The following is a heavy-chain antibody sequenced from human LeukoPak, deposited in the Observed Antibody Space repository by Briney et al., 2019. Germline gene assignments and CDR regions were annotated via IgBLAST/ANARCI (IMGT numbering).Heavy chain of an antibody. J-gene: IGHJ5*02. Sequence: GGSLRLSCAASGFAVSDSYMNWVRQAPGKGLEWVSVIYSCGSTYYADSVKGRFTISRDNSKNTLYLQMNSLRAEDTAVYYCARDSTIFGVVTGWFDPWGQGTLVTVSS. CDR2: IYSCGST. CDR1: GFAVSDSY. D-gene: IGHD3-3*01. CDR3: ARDSTIFGVVTGWFDP. V-gene: IGHV3-66*03.